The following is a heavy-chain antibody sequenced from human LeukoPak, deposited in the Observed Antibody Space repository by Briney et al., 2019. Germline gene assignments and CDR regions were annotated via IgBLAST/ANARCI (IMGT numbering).Heavy chain of an antibody. Sequence: GGSLRLSCAASGFTFSSYAMHWVRQAPGKGLEWVAVISYDGSNKYYADSVKGRFTISRDNSKNTLYLQMNSLRAEDTAVYYCARDLWFGELLPHYYGMGVWGQGATVTVSS. CDR2: ISYDGSNK. CDR1: GFTFSSYA. V-gene: IGHV3-30*04. J-gene: IGHJ6*02. CDR3: ARDLWFGELLPHYYGMGV. D-gene: IGHD3-10*01.